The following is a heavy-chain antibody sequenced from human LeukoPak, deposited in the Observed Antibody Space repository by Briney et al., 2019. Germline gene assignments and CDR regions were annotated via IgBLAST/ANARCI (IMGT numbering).Heavy chain of an antibody. Sequence: SETLSLTCTVSGGSISTYYWSWIRQPPGKGLEWIGYIYYNGATDYNPSLKSRVTISVDTSKNEFSLEPSSVTAADTALYYCARRTVTNGWFRIDYWGQGSLVIVSS. CDR2: IYYNGAT. J-gene: IGHJ4*02. CDR1: GGSISTYY. V-gene: IGHV4-59*08. CDR3: ARRTVTNGWFRIDY. D-gene: IGHD6-19*01.